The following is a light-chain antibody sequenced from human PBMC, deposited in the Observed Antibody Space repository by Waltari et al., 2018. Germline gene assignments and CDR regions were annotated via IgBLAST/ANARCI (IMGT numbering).Light chain of an antibody. CDR2: DAS. CDR3: QQRSISCT. Sequence: ILLTQSPDTLTLSPGERATLSCWASQRVGNYLAWYQPKPGQAPRLLIYDASKRATGIPARFSGSGSGTDFTLTISSLEPEDFAVYYCQQRSISCTFGLGTRLEI. V-gene: IGKV3-11*01. CDR1: QRVGNY. J-gene: IGKJ2*02.